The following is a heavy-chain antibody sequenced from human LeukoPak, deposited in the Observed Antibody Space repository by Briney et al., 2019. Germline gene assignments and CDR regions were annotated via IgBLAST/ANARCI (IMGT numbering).Heavy chain of an antibody. D-gene: IGHD6-6*01. CDR3: ARGSSLAYYYYYYYMDV. V-gene: IGHV4-38-2*02. CDR1: GYSISSGYY. J-gene: IGHJ6*03. Sequence: PSETLSLTCTVSGYSISSGYYWSWIRQPPGKGLEWIGEINHSGSTNYNPSLKSRVTISVDTSKNQFSLKLSSVTAADTAVYYCARGSSLAYYYYYYYMDVWGKGTTVTVSS. CDR2: INHSGST.